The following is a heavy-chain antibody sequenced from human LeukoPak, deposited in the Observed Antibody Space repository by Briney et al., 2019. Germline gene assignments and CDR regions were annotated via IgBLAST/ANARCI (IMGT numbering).Heavy chain of an antibody. J-gene: IGHJ6*03. CDR1: GFTFSSYA. Sequence: GGSLRLSCAASGFTFSSYAMHWVRQAPGKGLEWVAVISYDGSNKYYADSVKGRFTISRDNSKNTLYLQMNSLRAEDTAVYYCARVPLLYYYMDVWGKGTTVTVSS. CDR3: ARVPLLYYYMDV. CDR2: ISYDGSNK. D-gene: IGHD2-21*02. V-gene: IGHV3-30-3*01.